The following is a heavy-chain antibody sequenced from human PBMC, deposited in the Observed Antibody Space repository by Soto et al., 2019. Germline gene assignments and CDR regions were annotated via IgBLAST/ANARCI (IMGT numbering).Heavy chain of an antibody. CDR1: GFSLNTSGMC. CDR2: LDWDDDK. D-gene: IGHD2-8*01. J-gene: IGHJ5*02. CDR3: ARCTKSSGFDP. Sequence: GSGPTLVNPTQTLTLACSFSGFSLNTSGMCVSWIRQPPGRALEWLALLDWDDDKYYNTSLQTRLTLSKDASKNQVVLTMTNMDPADTAMYYCARCTKSSGFDPWGQGTLVTGSS. V-gene: IGHV2-70*01.